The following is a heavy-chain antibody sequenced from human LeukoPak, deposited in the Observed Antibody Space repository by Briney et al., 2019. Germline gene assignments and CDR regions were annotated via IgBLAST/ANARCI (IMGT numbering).Heavy chain of an antibody. CDR1: GFNFSNFG. CDR2: ISYDGTKK. V-gene: IGHV3-30*03. Sequence: GGSLRLSCEASGFNFSNFGMSWVRQAPGKGLEWVALISYDGTKKYHADSVKGRFTISRDNSKNTPFLQMNSPRTDDTAVYYCARAVPHKSMTTVTNYDAFDIWGQGTMVTVSS. J-gene: IGHJ3*02. D-gene: IGHD4-17*01. CDR3: ARAVPHKSMTTVTNYDAFDI.